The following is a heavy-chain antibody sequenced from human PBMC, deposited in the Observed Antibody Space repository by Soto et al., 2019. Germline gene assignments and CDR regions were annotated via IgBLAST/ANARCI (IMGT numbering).Heavy chain of an antibody. CDR3: ARGLGDNWNRYYYYALDV. CDR1: SSSVISGDYY. Sequence: QVQLQESGPGLVKPSQNLSLSCTVSSSSVISGDYYWSWIRQPPGKGLEWIASIYYRGGAYYNPSLESRVTISMDTSKNQFSLRLNSVSAADTAVYYCARGLGDNWNRYYYYALDVWGQGTTVTVSS. J-gene: IGHJ6*02. V-gene: IGHV4-30-4*01. CDR2: IYYRGGA. D-gene: IGHD1-20*01.